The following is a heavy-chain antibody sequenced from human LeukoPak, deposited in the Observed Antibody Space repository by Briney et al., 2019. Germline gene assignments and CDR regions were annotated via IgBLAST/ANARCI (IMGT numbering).Heavy chain of an antibody. J-gene: IGHJ6*03. CDR2: TRSRAYSGTT. Sequence: GGSLRLSCTASGITFADYTMSGLRQAPEKGLEWVGFTRSRAYSGTTQYAASVKGRFTISRDHAKSLVYLQMNSLKTEDTAVYYCTCVRYESGGGYYDYYMDVWGKGTTVTASS. V-gene: IGHV3-49*03. CDR3: TCVRYESGGGYYDYYMDV. CDR1: GITFADYT. D-gene: IGHD3-22*01.